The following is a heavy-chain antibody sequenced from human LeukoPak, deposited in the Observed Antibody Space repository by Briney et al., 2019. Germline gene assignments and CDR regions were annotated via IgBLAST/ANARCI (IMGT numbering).Heavy chain of an antibody. V-gene: IGHV3-30*18. CDR1: GFTFSSYG. J-gene: IGHJ4*02. CDR2: ISYDGIYK. CDR3: AKMQGYFDY. Sequence: PGGSLRLSCAASGFTFSSYGMHWVRQAPGKGLEWVAYISYDGIYKNYTDSVKGRFTIARDNSKNMVYLQMNSLRAEDAATYYCAKMQGYFDYWGQGSLVTVSS.